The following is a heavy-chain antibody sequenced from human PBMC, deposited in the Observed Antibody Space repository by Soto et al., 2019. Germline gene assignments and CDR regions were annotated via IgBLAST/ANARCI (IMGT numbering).Heavy chain of an antibody. V-gene: IGHV1-2*04. CDR1: GYTFTGYY. Sequence: ASVKVSCKASGYTFTGYYMHWVRQAPRQGLEWMGWINPNSGGTNYAQKFQGWVTMTRDTSISTAYMELSRLRSDDTAVYYCARDLRSGSYQNYYYYGMDVWGQGTTVTVSS. CDR2: INPNSGGT. D-gene: IGHD1-26*01. J-gene: IGHJ6*02. CDR3: ARDLRSGSYQNYYYYGMDV.